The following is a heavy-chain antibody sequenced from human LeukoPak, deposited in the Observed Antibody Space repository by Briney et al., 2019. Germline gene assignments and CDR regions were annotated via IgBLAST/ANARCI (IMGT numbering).Heavy chain of an antibody. D-gene: IGHD3-22*01. J-gene: IGHJ4*02. CDR3: ARRQYYDSSGYYIDY. Sequence: PGGSLRLSCAASGFSFSKYNMNWVRQAPGKGLEWVSYISTTGSTVYYADSVNGRFTISRDNAKNSLYLQMNSLRAEDTAVYYCARRQYYDSSGYYIDYWGQGPWSPSPQ. V-gene: IGHV3-48*01. CDR2: ISTTGSTV. CDR1: GFSFSKYN.